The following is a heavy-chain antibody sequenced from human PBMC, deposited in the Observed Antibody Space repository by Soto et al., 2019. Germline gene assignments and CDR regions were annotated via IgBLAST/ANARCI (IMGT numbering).Heavy chain of an antibody. CDR3: ARVWGLGSGYYTYYYGMDF. CDR2: ISAYNGNT. V-gene: IGHV1-18*04. J-gene: IGHJ6*02. Sequence: ASVKVSCKASGYTFTSYGISWVRQAPGEGLEWMGWISAYNGNTNYAQKLQGRVTMTTDTSTSTAYMELRSLRSDDTAVYYCARVWGLGSGYYTYYYGMDFWGQGTTVTVSS. CDR1: GYTFTSYG. D-gene: IGHD3-3*01.